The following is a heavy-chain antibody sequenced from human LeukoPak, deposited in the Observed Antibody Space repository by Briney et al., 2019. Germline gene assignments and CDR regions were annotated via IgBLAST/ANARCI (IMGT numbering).Heavy chain of an antibody. CDR3: ARGLGAALSYFDY. J-gene: IGHJ4*02. Sequence: GGSLRLSCAASGFTFSSYAMSWVRQAPGKGLEWVSAISGSGGSTYYADSVKGRFTISRDNSKNTLYLQMNSLRAEDTAVYYCARGLGAALSYFDYWGQGTLVTVSS. D-gene: IGHD1-26*01. CDR1: GFTFSSYA. CDR2: ISGSGGST. V-gene: IGHV3-23*01.